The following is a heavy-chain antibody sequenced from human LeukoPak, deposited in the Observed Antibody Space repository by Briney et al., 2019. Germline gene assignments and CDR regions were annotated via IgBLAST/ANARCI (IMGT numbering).Heavy chain of an antibody. CDR2: ISSSSSYI. V-gene: IGHV3-21*01. CDR3: ARDVTRGDYGPGC. Sequence: GGSLRLSCAASGFTFSSYSMNWVRQAPGKGLEWVSSISSSSSYIYYADSVKGRFTISRDNAKNSLYLQMNGLRAEDTAVYYCARDVTRGDYGPGCWGQGTLVTVSS. D-gene: IGHD4-17*01. J-gene: IGHJ4*02. CDR1: GFTFSSYS.